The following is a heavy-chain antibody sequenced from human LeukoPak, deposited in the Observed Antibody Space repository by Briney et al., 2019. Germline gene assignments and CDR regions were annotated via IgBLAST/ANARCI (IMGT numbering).Heavy chain of an antibody. CDR2: IYYSGST. V-gene: IGHV4-39*01. J-gene: IGHJ4*02. CDR1: GGSISSSSYY. D-gene: IGHD4-17*01. Sequence: SETLSLTCTVPGGSISSSSYYWGWIRQPPGKGLEWIGSIYYSGSTYYNPSLKSRVTISVDTSKNQFSLKLSSVTAADTAVYYCARITVTTGGVDYWGQGTLVTVSS. CDR3: ARITVTTGGVDY.